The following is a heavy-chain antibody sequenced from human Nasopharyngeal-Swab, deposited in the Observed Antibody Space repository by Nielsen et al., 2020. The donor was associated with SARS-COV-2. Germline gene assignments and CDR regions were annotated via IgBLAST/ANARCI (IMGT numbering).Heavy chain of an antibody. V-gene: IGHV3-21*01. CDR3: GRAPSVRLNWFDP. Sequence: WIRQPPGKGLEWVSSISSSSSYIYYADSVKGRFTISRDNAKNSLYLQMNSLRAEDTAVYYCGRAPSVRLNWFDPWGQGTLVTVS. CDR2: ISSSSSYI. D-gene: IGHD5-12*01. J-gene: IGHJ5*02.